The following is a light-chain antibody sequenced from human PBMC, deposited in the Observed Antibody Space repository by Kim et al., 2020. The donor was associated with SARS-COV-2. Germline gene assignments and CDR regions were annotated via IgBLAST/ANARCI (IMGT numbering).Light chain of an antibody. Sequence: EIVLTQSPATLSLSPGQRATLSCGASQSVPSNYLAWYQQKPGLAPRLLIYGSSIRATGIPARFSGSGSGTDFTLTISRLEPEDFALYYCQQYGASPRTFGQGTKVDIK. J-gene: IGKJ1*01. CDR3: QQYGASPRT. CDR2: GSS. CDR1: QSVPSNY. V-gene: IGKV3D-20*01.